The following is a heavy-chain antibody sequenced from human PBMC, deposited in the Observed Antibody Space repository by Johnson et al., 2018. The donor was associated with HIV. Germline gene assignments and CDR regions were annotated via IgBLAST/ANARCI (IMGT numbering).Heavy chain of an antibody. V-gene: IGHV3-66*01. CDR1: GFTVSSNC. D-gene: IGHD3-16*01. CDR2: IYSGGST. Sequence: MQLVESGGGVGQPGRSLRLICAASGFTVSSNCMSWVRQAPGKGLEWVSVIYSGGSTSYADSVKCRFTISRDNSKHTLYLQMNSLRAEDTAVYYCAREDSREFHGYGGDGFDIWGQGTMVTVAS. CDR3: AREDSREFHGYGGDGFDI. J-gene: IGHJ3*02.